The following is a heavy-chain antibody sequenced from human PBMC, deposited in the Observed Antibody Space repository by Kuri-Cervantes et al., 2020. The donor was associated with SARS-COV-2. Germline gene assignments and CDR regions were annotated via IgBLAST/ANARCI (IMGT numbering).Heavy chain of an antibody. CDR3: AREEGGELGEAFDY. CDR1: GFTFSGYS. V-gene: IGHV3-21*01. Sequence: GESLKISCAASGFTFSGYSMNWIRQAPGKGLEWVASIDSSSYYIYHADSAKGRLTISRDNAKTSLYLQMNSLKPEDTAVYYCAREEGGELGEAFDYWGQGALVTVSS. CDR2: IDSSSYYI. J-gene: IGHJ4*02. D-gene: IGHD7-27*01.